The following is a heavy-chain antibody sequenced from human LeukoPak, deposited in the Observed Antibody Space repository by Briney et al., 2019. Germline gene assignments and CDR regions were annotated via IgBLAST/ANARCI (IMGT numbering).Heavy chain of an antibody. CDR3: ARDGGWYEAFDI. J-gene: IGHJ3*02. CDR2: ISSSSSYI. D-gene: IGHD6-19*01. CDR1: GFTFSSYE. Sequence: GGSLRLSCAASGFTFSSYEMNWVRQAPGKGLEWVSSISSSSSYIYYADSVKGRFTISRDNAKNSLYLQMNSLRAEDTAVYYCARDGGWYEAFDIWGQGTMVTVSS. V-gene: IGHV3-21*01.